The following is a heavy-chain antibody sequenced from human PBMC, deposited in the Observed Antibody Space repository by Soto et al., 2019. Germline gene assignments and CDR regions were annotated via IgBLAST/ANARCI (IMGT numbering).Heavy chain of an antibody. CDR2: ISYDGSNK. CDR3: ARGGHGIQLCFIDY. J-gene: IGHJ4*02. D-gene: IGHD5-18*01. Sequence: QVQLVESGGGVVQPGRSLRLSCAASGFTFSSYAMHWVRQAPGKGLEWVAVISYDGSNKYYADSVKGRFTVARDNSKNALYLRMTSLSAGDAGVYSCARGGHGIQLCFIDYWGQGGMVTVSS. CDR1: GFTFSSYA. V-gene: IGHV3-30-3*01.